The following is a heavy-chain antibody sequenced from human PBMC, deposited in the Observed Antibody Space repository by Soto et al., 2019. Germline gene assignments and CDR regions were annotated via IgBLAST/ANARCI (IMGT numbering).Heavy chain of an antibody. V-gene: IGHV3-7*01. J-gene: IGHJ4*02. Sequence: WGSLRLSCVVFGLTFSSYWMSWVRQAPGKGLEWVANINQDGSESYYVDSVKGRFTISRDNAKNSLYLQMTSLRAEDTAVYYCARPARECSSPGCANWGQGTLVTVSS. CDR1: GLTFSSYW. D-gene: IGHD2-2*01. CDR2: INQDGSES. CDR3: ARPARECSSPGCAN.